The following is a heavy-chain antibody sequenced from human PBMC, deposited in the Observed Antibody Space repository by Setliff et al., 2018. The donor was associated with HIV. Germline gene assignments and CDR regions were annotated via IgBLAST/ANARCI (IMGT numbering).Heavy chain of an antibody. CDR3: ARQLSNSFDY. D-gene: IGHD1-1*01. CDR2: ISPDNANT. CDR1: GYTFTDYF. J-gene: IGHJ4*02. V-gene: IGHV1-2*02. Sequence: ASVKVSCKSSGYTFTDYFMHWVRQVPGRGLEWMGWISPDNANTRISQRFRGSVTMTRDRSINTAYMEFSGLTSDDTAVYYCARQLSNSFDYWGQGTLVTVSS.